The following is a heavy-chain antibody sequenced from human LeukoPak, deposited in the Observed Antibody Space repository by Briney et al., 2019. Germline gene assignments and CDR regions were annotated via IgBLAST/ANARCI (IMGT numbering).Heavy chain of an antibody. CDR1: GYTLTELS. V-gene: IGHV1-24*01. CDR3: ATVKYYYDSSGYYYQD. D-gene: IGHD3-22*01. CDR2: FDPEDGET. Sequence: ASVKVSCKVSGYTLTELSMHWVRQAPGKGLEWMGGFDPEDGETIYAQKFQGRVTMTEDTSTDTAYMELSSLRSEDTAVYYCATVKYYYDSSGYYYQDWGQGTLVTVSS. J-gene: IGHJ4*02.